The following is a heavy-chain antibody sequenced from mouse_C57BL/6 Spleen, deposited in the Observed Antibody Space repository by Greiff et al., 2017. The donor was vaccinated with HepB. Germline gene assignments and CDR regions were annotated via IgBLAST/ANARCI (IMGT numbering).Heavy chain of an antibody. Sequence: QVQLQQSGPELVKPGASVKISCKASGYAFSSSWMNWVKQRPGKGLEWIGRIYPGDGDTNYNGTFKGKATLTADKSSSTAYMQLSSLTSEDSAVYFGARVWPVAYWGQGTLVTVSA. J-gene: IGHJ3*01. CDR1: GYAFSSSW. D-gene: IGHD2-10*02. V-gene: IGHV1-82*01. CDR3: ARVWPVAY. CDR2: IYPGDGDT.